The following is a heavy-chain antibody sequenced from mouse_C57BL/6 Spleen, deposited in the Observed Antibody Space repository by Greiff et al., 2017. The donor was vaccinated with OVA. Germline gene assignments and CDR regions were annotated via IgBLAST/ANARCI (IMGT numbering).Heavy chain of an antibody. CDR2: INPNNGGT. V-gene: IGHV1-26*01. CDR1: GYTFTDYY. Sequence: EVQLQQSGPELVKPGASVKISCKASGYTFTDYYMNWVKQSHGKSLEWIGDINPNNGGTSYNQKFKGKATLTVDKSSSTAYMELRSLTSEDSAVYYCARSHDDYDEFAYWGQGTLVTVSA. D-gene: IGHD2-4*01. CDR3: ARSHDDYDEFAY. J-gene: IGHJ3*01.